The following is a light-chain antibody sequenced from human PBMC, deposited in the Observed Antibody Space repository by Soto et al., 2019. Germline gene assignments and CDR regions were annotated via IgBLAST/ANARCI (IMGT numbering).Light chain of an antibody. Sequence: IVLTQYPVTLSVSPGERVTLSCRASQRLSSNLAWYQQRPGQAPRLLIYGASIRATDIPARFIGSGSGTEFTLTISSLQSEDFAVYYCQQYINWPRTFGQGTKVDIK. J-gene: IGKJ1*01. V-gene: IGKV3-15*01. CDR2: GAS. CDR1: QRLSSN. CDR3: QQYINWPRT.